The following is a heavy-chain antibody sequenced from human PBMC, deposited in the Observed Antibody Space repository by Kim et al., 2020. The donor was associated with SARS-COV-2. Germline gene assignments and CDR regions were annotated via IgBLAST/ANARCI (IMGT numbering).Heavy chain of an antibody. CDR3: ARQRPATVTTLGWYFDL. J-gene: IGHJ2*01. CDR2: IYYSGST. D-gene: IGHD4-17*01. V-gene: IGHV4-39*01. Sequence: SETLSLTCTVSGGSISSSSYYWGWIRQPPGKGLEWIGSIYYSGSTYYNPSLKSRVTISVDTSKNQFSLKLSSVTAADTAVYYCARQRPATVTTLGWYFDL. CDR1: GGSISSSSYY.